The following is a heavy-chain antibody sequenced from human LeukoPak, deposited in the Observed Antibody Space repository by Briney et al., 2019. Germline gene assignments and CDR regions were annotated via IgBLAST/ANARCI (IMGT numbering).Heavy chain of an antibody. Sequence: GASVKVSCKASGYTFTGYYMHWVRQAPGQGLEWMGWISAYNGNTNYAQKLQGRVTMTTDTSTSTAYMELRSLRSDDTAVYYCARDFELWSYWGQGTLVTVSS. CDR1: GYTFTGYY. D-gene: IGHD5-18*01. CDR3: ARDFELWSY. J-gene: IGHJ4*02. CDR2: ISAYNGNT. V-gene: IGHV1-18*04.